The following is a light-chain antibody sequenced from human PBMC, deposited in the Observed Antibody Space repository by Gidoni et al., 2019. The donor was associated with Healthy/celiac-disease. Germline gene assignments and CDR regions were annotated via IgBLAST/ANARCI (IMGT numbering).Light chain of an antibody. J-gene: IGKJ5*01. CDR2: GAS. CDR3: QQYKNWPST. CDR1: QSVSSL. V-gene: IGKV3-15*01. Sequence: EIVITQSPATLSVSPGERAPLSCRTSQSVSSLLAWYQQKPGQAPRRLIYGASTRATGIPARFSGGGSGTEFTLTISTLQSADFAAYYCQQYKNWPSTFGQGTRLEIK.